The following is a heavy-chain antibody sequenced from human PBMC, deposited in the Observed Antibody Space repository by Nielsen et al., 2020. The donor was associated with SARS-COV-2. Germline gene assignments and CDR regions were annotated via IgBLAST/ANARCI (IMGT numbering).Heavy chain of an antibody. CDR2: TYYRSKWYN. V-gene: IGHV6-1*01. D-gene: IGHD5-12*01. CDR3: ARGWLRGYFDL. Sequence: QTLSLTCAIPGDSLSRDIGWNGIGQPPSRGLEWLGRTYYRSKWYNDYAVSVRSRMTINPDTSKNQFSLQLSSVTPEDTAVYYCARGWLRGYFDLWGQGTLVTVSS. J-gene: IGHJ4*02. CDR1: GDSLSRDIG.